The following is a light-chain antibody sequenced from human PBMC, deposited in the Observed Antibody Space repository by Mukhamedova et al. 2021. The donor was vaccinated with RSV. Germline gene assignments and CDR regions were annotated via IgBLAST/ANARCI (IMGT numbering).Light chain of an antibody. CDR2: AAS. Sequence: WYQRRVHGKVPELLIYAASTLHSGVPSRFSGSGSGTEFTLTISSLQSEDFAVYYCQHYNNWPPWTFGQGTKVEIK. V-gene: IGKV1-27*01. J-gene: IGKJ1*01. CDR3: QHYNNWPPWT.